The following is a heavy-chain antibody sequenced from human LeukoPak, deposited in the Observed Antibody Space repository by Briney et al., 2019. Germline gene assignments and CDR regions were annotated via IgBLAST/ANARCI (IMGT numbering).Heavy chain of an antibody. V-gene: IGHV6-1*01. Sequence: SQTLPLTCAISGDSVSSNTAAWNWIRQSASRGLEWLGRTYYRSKWYNNYAVSVKSRITINSDSSKNQVSLQLNSVSPEDTAMYYCARENSRGRFDYWGQGTLVTVSS. CDR2: TYYRSKWYN. CDR1: GDSVSSNTAA. D-gene: IGHD6-19*01. CDR3: ARENSRGRFDY. J-gene: IGHJ4*02.